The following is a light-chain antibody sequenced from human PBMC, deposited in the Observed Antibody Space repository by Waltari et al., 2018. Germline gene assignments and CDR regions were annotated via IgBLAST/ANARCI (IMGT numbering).Light chain of an antibody. J-gene: IGLJ3*02. Sequence: SELIQDPAVSVALGQTVKIPCQGASPRKFSASCYQQRPGQAPILVLYGPDYRPSGIPGRFSGSTSGGTASLTITGAQAEDEAVYYCHSRDSTSTRVFGGGTRLTV. V-gene: IGLV3-19*01. CDR1: SPRKFS. CDR2: GPD. CDR3: HSRDSTSTRV.